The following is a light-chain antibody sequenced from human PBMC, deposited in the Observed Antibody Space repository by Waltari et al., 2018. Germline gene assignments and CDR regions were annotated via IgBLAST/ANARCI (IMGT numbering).Light chain of an antibody. V-gene: IGKV3-20*01. J-gene: IGKJ1*01. Sequence: EIVLTQSPGTLSLSPGERATLSCRASKSFGRSLAWYQQKPGQAPRLLIYGASSRATGVPDRFSGSGSGTDFSLTISRLEPEDFAVYYCQHYVRLPVTFGQGTKVEIK. CDR2: GAS. CDR3: QHYVRLPVT. CDR1: KSFGRS.